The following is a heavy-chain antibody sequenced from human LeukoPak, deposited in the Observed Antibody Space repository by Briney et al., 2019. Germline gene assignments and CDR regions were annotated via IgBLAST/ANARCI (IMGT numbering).Heavy chain of an antibody. Sequence: GRSLRLSCAASGFTFSSYGMHWVRQAPGKGLEWVAVISYDGSNKYDADSVKGRFTISRDNSKNTLYLQMNSLRAEDTAVYYCAKGEATVTPDTFDYWGQGTLVTVSS. CDR2: ISYDGSNK. D-gene: IGHD4-17*01. CDR3: AKGEATVTPDTFDY. V-gene: IGHV3-30*18. J-gene: IGHJ4*02. CDR1: GFTFSSYG.